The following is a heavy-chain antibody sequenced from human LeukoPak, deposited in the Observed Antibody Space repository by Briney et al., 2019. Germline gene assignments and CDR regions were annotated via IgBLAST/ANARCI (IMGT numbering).Heavy chain of an antibody. CDR1: GFTFSSYA. CDR3: ARDLPDSSGYYYYMDV. V-gene: IGHV3-64*01. CDR2: ISSNGGST. J-gene: IGHJ6*03. Sequence: PGGSLRLSCAASGFTFSSYAMHWVRHAPGKGLEYVSAISSNGGSTYYANSVKGRFTISRDNSKNTLYLQMGSLRAEDMAVYYCARDLPDSSGYYYYMDVWGKGTTVTISS. D-gene: IGHD3-22*01.